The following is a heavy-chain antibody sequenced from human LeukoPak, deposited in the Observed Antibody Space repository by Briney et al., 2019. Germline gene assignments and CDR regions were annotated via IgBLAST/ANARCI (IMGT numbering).Heavy chain of an antibody. J-gene: IGHJ4*02. CDR2: ISGSGDTT. Sequence: GGSLRLSCAASGFTFSSYAMNWVRQAPGKGLDWVSFISGSGDTTYYADSVKGRFTISRDSSKNTLYLQMNSLRAEDTAVYYCAKSRGESRGASNYWGQGTLVTVSS. V-gene: IGHV3-23*01. D-gene: IGHD1-26*01. CDR3: AKSRGESRGASNY. CDR1: GFTFSSYA.